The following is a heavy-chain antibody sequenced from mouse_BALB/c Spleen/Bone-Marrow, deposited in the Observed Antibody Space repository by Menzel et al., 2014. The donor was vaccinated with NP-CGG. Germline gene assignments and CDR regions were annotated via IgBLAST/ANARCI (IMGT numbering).Heavy chain of an antibody. D-gene: IGHD3-2*01. CDR2: INPNNGVT. J-gene: IGHJ3*01. V-gene: IGHV1-18*01. CDR1: GYTFTEYT. CDR3: ARRQLGPAWFAY. Sequence: VQLQQSRPELVKPGTSVKISCETSGYTFTEYTIHWVKQSHGKSLEWIGGINPNNGVTAYNQKFRGKATLTVDKSSSTAYMELRSLTSEDSAVYYCARRQLGPAWFAYWGQGTLVTVSA.